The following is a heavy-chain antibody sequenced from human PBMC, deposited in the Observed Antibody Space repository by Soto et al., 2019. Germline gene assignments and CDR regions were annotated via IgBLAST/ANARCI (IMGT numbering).Heavy chain of an antibody. D-gene: IGHD3-10*01. CDR1: GGSISSYY. Sequence: TLSLTCTVSGGSISSYYWSWIRQPPGKGLEWIGYIYYSGSTNYNPSLKSRVTISVDTSKNQFSLKLSSVTAADTAVYYCARGGDLTAYYYYGMDVWGQGTAVTVSS. V-gene: IGHV4-59*01. CDR2: IYYSGST. J-gene: IGHJ6*02. CDR3: ARGGDLTAYYYYGMDV.